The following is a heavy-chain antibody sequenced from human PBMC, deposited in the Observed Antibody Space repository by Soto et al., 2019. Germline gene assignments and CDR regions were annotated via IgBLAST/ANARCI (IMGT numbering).Heavy chain of an antibody. J-gene: IGHJ4*02. D-gene: IGHD6-19*01. CDR3: AKDRGSGWYYFDY. V-gene: IGHV3-23*01. CDR2: ISGSGGST. CDR1: GFTFSSYA. Sequence: GSLRLSCAASGFTFSSYAMSWVRQAPGKGLEWVSAISGSGGSTYYVDSVKGRFTISRDNSKNTLYLQMNSLRAEDTAVYYCAKDRGSGWYYFDYWGQGTLVTVSS.